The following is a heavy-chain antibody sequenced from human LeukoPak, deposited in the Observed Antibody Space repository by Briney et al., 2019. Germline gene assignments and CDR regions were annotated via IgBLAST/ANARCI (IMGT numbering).Heavy chain of an antibody. V-gene: IGHV3-33*01. CDR1: GFTFRNAG. CDR3: ARDGGYHDSSGYYHSYYFDY. D-gene: IGHD3-22*01. Sequence: GRSLRLSCAVSGFTFRNAGMNWVRQAPGKGLEWVAVIWDDGSNQYYVDSVKGRFTISRDNSKNTLYLQMNSLRAEDTAVYYCARDGGYHDSSGYYHSYYFDYWGQGTLVTVSS. CDR2: IWDDGSNQ. J-gene: IGHJ4*02.